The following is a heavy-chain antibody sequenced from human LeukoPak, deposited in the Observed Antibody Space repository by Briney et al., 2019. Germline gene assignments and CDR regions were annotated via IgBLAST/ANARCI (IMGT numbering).Heavy chain of an antibody. CDR3: ARSGAVPYYYDSSGYYPGSFDY. V-gene: IGHV1-18*01. Sequence: ASVKVSCKASGYTFTSYGISWVRQAPGQGLGWMGWISAYNGNTNYAQKLQGRVTMTTDTSTSTAYMELRSLRSDDTAVYYCARSGAVPYYYDSSGYYPGSFDYWGQGTLITVSS. D-gene: IGHD3-22*01. CDR2: ISAYNGNT. CDR1: GYTFTSYG. J-gene: IGHJ4*02.